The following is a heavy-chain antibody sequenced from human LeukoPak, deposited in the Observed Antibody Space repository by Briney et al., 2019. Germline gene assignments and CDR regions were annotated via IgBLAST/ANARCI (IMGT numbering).Heavy chain of an antibody. CDR2: IKSKTDGGTT. CDR1: GFTFSNAW. J-gene: IGHJ4*02. V-gene: IGHV3-15*01. Sequence: PGGSFRLSCAASGFTFSNAWMSWVRQAPGKGLEWVGRIKSKTDGGTTDYAAPVKGRFTISRDDSKNTLYLQMNSLKTEDTAVYYCTTRLRYFDWTIYDFDYWGQGTLVTVSS. CDR3: TTRLRYFDWTIYDFDY. D-gene: IGHD3-9*01.